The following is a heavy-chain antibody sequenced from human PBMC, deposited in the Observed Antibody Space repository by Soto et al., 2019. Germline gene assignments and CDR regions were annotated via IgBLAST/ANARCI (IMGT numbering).Heavy chain of an antibody. CDR3: ARGPPGAGYYYYYGMDV. CDR2: INHSGST. J-gene: IGHJ6*02. D-gene: IGHD1-1*01. CDR1: GGSFSGYY. V-gene: IGHV4-34*01. Sequence: QVQLRQWGAGLLKPSETLSLTCAVYGGSFSGYYWSWIRQPPGKGLEWIGEINHSGSTNHNPSLKSRVTISVDTSKNQFSLKLSSVTAADTAVYYCARGPPGAGYYYYYGMDVWGQGTTVTVSS.